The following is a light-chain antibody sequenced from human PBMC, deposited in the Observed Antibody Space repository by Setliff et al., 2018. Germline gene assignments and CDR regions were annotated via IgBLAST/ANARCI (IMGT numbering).Light chain of an antibody. CDR3: SSYAGGDIYV. CDR1: SNDVGAYDF. Sequence: QSALTQPASVSGSPGQSIAISCTGTSNDVGAYDFVAWYQQHPGKAPKLLIYNVKNRPAGVSDRFSGSQSGNTASLTISGLQTEDEADYYCSSYAGGDIYVFGTGTKVTVL. J-gene: IGLJ1*01. V-gene: IGLV2-14*03. CDR2: NVK.